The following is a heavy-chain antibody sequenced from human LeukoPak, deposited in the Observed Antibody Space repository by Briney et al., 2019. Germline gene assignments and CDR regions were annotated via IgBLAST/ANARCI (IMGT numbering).Heavy chain of an antibody. Sequence: SETLSLTCTVSGGSISSYYWSWIRQPPGKGLEWIGYIHHSGNTNYSPSLKSRVTISVDMSKNQFSLKLSSVTAADTAVYYCARDRLDFYYYYGMDVWGQGTTVTVSS. CDR3: ARDRLDFYYYYGMDV. V-gene: IGHV4-59*01. J-gene: IGHJ6*02. CDR1: GGSISSYY. CDR2: IHHSGNT. D-gene: IGHD6-25*01.